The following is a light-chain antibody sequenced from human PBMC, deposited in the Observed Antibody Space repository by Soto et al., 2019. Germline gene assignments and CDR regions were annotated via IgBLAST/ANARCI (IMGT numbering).Light chain of an antibody. J-gene: IGLJ1*01. CDR2: EGS. CDR1: SSDVGSYNL. Sequence: SVLPQPASLSGSPGQSITISCTGTSSDVGSYNLVSWYQQHPGKAPKLMIYEGSKRPSGVSNRFSGSKSGNTASLTISGLQAEDEADYYCCSYAGSRVFGTGTKVTVL. CDR3: CSYAGSRV. V-gene: IGLV2-23*01.